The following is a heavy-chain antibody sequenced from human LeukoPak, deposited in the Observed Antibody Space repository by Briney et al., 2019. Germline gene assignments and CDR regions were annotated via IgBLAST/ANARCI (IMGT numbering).Heavy chain of an antibody. CDR3: ARDGSSSSLDY. J-gene: IGHJ4*02. CDR2: ISYDGSNK. D-gene: IGHD6-6*01. CDR1: GFTFSSYA. V-gene: IGHV3-30*04. Sequence: GSLRLSCAASGFTFSSYAIHWVRQAPGKGLEWVAVISYDGSNKYYADSVKGRFTISRDNSKNTLYLQMNSLRAEDTAVYYCARDGSSSSLDYWGQGTLVTVSS.